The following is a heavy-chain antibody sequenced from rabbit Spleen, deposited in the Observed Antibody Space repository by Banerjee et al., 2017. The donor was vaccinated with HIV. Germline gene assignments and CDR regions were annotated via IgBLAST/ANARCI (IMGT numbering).Heavy chain of an antibody. V-gene: IGHV1S7*01. J-gene: IGHJ4*01. CDR3: ARGGGL. Sequence: QLEESGGGLVKPEGSLTLTCKASGVSFSSSYYMCWVRQAPGKGLEWIGYIDPVFGSAYYASWVNGRFSISRENTQNTVSLQLNSLTAADTATYFCARGGGLWGPGTLVTVS. CDR2: IDPVFGSA. CDR1: GVSFSSSYY.